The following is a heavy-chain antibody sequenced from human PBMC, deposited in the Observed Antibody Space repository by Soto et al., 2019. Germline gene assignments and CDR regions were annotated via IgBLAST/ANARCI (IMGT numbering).Heavy chain of an antibody. CDR3: ARGYGSSGYYFTHRSQNKRAEYFQH. Sequence: PSETLSLTCAVYGGSFSGDYWSWIRQPPGKGLEWIGEINHSGSTNYNPSLKSRVTISVDTSKNQFSLKLSSVTAADTAVYYCARGYGSSGYYFTHRSQNKRAEYFQHWGQGTLVTVS. CDR2: INHSGST. CDR1: GGSFSGDY. J-gene: IGHJ1*01. D-gene: IGHD3-22*01. V-gene: IGHV4-34*01.